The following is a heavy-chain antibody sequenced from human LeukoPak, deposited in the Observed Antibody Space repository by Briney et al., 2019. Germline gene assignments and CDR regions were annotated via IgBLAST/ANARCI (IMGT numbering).Heavy chain of an antibody. V-gene: IGHV4-59*01. CDR1: GDSMSTYY. Sequence: SETLSLTCTVSGDSMSTYYWTWIRQPPGKGLEWTGYIYNSGSTNYNPSLKSRVTISVDTSKNQFSLKLTSVTAADTAVYYCARGVGSGYTDDWGQGTLVTVSS. J-gene: IGHJ4*02. CDR3: ARGVGSGYTDD. CDR2: IYNSGST. D-gene: IGHD3-22*01.